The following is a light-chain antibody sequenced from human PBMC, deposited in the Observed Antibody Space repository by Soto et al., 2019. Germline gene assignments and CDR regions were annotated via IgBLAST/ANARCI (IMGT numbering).Light chain of an antibody. CDR2: SNN. CDR1: SSNIGINT. V-gene: IGLV1-44*01. Sequence: QSVLTQPPSASGTPGQRVTISCSGSSSNIGINTVNWYQRLPGTAPKVLIYSNNQRPSGVPDRFSGSKSGTSASLAISGLQSDDEADYYCTTWDDSLNGPVFGGGTKLTVL. J-gene: IGLJ3*02. CDR3: TTWDDSLNGPV.